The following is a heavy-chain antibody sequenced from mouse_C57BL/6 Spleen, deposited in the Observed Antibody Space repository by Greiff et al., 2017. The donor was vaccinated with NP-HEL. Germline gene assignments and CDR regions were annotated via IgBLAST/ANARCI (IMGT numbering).Heavy chain of an antibody. CDR2: ISSGSSTI. CDR1: GFTFSDYG. CDR3: ARRSDFYYGYDEAMDY. Sequence: EVKLMESGGGLVKPRGSLKLSCAASGFTFSDYGMHWVRQAPEKGLEWVAYISSGSSTIYYADTVKGRFTISRDNAKNTLFLQMTSLRSEDTAMYYCARRSDFYYGYDEAMDYWGQGTSVTVSS. D-gene: IGHD2-2*01. V-gene: IGHV5-17*01. J-gene: IGHJ4*01.